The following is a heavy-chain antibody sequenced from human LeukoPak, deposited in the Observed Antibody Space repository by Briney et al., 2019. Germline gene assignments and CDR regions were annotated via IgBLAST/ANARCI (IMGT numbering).Heavy chain of an antibody. D-gene: IGHD6-19*01. Sequence: ASVKVSCKASGYTFTSYDINWVRQATGQGLEWMGWMNPNSGNTSYAQKFQGRVTMTRNTSISTAYMELSSLRSEDTAVYYCARGRGKVAGTDYYYYYRMDVWGQGTTVTVSS. V-gene: IGHV1-8*01. CDR2: MNPNSGNT. CDR3: ARGRGKVAGTDYYYYYRMDV. CDR1: GYTFTSYD. J-gene: IGHJ6*02.